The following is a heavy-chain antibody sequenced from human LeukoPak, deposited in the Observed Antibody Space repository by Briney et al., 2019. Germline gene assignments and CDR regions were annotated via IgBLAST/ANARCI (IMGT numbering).Heavy chain of an antibody. CDR3: ARNTANDFWSGYYLVY. CDR1: GGSISSYY. J-gene: IGHJ4*02. V-gene: IGHV4-59*01. Sequence: SETLSLTCTVSGGSISSYYWSWIRQPPGKGLEWIGYIYYSGSTNYNPSLKSRVTISVDTSKNQCSLKLSSVTAADTAVYYCARNTANDFWSGYYLVYWGQGTLVTVSS. CDR2: IYYSGST. D-gene: IGHD3-3*01.